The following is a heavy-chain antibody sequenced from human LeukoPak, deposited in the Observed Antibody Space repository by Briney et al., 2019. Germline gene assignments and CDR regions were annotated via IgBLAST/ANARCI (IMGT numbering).Heavy chain of an antibody. Sequence: ASVKVSCKASGYTFTDYYMHWVRQAPGQGLEWLGWIDPNRGGTIYAQKFQGRVTLTRDTSNSTAYMEVSRLRSDDTAVYYCARLRYFDWHLDYWGQGTLVTVSS. CDR2: IDPNRGGT. D-gene: IGHD3-9*01. CDR3: ARLRYFDWHLDY. J-gene: IGHJ4*02. CDR1: GYTFTDYY. V-gene: IGHV1-2*02.